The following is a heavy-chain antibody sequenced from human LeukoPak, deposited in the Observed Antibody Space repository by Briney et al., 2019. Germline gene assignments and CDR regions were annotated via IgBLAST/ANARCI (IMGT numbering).Heavy chain of an antibody. CDR2: IYYSGST. CDR3: ARPAMVRGGLIYFDY. D-gene: IGHD3-10*01. V-gene: IGHV4-39*01. J-gene: IGHJ4*02. Sequence: SETLSLTCTVSGGSISSSSYYWGWIRQPPGKGLEWIGSIYYSGSTYYNPSLKSRVTISVDTSKNQFSLKLSSVTAADTAVYYCARPAMVRGGLIYFDYWGQGILVTVSS. CDR1: GGSISSSSYY.